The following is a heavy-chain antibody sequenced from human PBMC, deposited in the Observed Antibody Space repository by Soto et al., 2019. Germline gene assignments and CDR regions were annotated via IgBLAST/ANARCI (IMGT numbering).Heavy chain of an antibody. CDR3: AKVNSSGWAHYFDE. D-gene: IGHD3-22*01. Sequence: GGSLRLSCAASGFAFSSYAMTWVRQAPGKGLEWLSGISGSGVDIYYADSVRGRFTISRHTSNKTLYLQMNSLRAEDTAIYYCAKVNSSGWAHYFDEWGQGNLVTVSS. CDR2: ISGSGVDI. V-gene: IGHV3-23*01. J-gene: IGHJ4*02. CDR1: GFAFSSYA.